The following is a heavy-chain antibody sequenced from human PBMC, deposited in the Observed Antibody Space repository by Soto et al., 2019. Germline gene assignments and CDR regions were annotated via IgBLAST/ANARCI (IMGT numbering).Heavy chain of an antibody. Sequence: EVQLVESGGGLVQPGGSLRLSCETSGFSFSDHYMDWVRQAPGKGLEWIARITNKGHSYTTYYAASVKDSFTISRDDSTSSRYLQMNRLKTEDTALYYCMRDSIRGGGFDYWGQGTLVTVSS. CDR2: ITNKGHSYTT. D-gene: IGHD3-16*01. CDR3: MRDSIRGGGFDY. J-gene: IGHJ4*02. V-gene: IGHV3-72*01. CDR1: GFSFSDHY.